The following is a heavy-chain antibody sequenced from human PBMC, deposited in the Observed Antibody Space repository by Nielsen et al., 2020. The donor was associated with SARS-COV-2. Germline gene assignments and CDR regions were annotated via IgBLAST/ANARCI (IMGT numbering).Heavy chain of an antibody. CDR3: ARGNPSTVYAIAIYAMDV. J-gene: IGHJ6*02. Sequence: RGSLRLSCAVSGFSLSDHWMHWVRQSPGKGLVWVSHINGDGTTTTYEDSVRGRFTVSRDNARNTLYLQLNSLTAEDTAVYFCARGNPSTVYAIAIYAMDVWGQGTTFAVSS. CDR1: GFSLSDHW. CDR2: INGDGTTT. D-gene: IGHD2-8*01. V-gene: IGHV3-74*01.